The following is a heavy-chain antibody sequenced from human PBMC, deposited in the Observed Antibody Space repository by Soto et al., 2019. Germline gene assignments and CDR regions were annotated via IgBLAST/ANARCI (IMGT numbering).Heavy chain of an antibody. CDR2: IIPIFGTA. Sequence: QVQLVQSGAEVKKPGSSVKVSCKASGGTFSSYAISWVRQAPGQGLEWMGGIIPIFGTANYAQKFQGRVTITADESTSTAYMELSSLRSEDTAVYYCATPGGGGIVVVPAAAAGPYYYYGMDVW. CDR3: ATPGGGGIVVVPAAAAGPYYYYGMDV. V-gene: IGHV1-69*01. J-gene: IGHJ6*01. D-gene: IGHD2-2*01. CDR1: GGTFSSYA.